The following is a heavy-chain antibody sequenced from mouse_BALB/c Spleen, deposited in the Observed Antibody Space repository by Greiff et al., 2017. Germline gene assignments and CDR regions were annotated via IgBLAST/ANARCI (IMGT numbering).Heavy chain of an antibody. J-gene: IGHJ2*01. CDR3: ARWVGTGYFDD. CDR2: IFPGSGNT. Sequence: VQLQQSGPELVKPGASVKISCKASGYSFTSYYIHWVKQRPGQGLEWIGWIFPGSGNTKYNEKFKGKATLTADTSSSTAYMQLSSLTSEDSAVYFCARWVGTGYFDDWGQGTTLTVSS. CDR1: GYSFTSYY. V-gene: IGHV1-66*01. D-gene: IGHD1-1*02.